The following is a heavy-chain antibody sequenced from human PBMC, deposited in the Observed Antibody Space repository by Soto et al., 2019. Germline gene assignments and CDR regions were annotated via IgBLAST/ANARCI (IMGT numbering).Heavy chain of an antibody. CDR3: ARDWSKFSYNYPYYYAMDA. D-gene: IGHD5-18*01. CDR1: GFSVTNSY. V-gene: IGHV3-53*01. J-gene: IGHJ6*02. Sequence: GGSLRLSCTVSGFSVTNSYINWVRQAPGKGLEWVSILYSSGTTYYADSVRGRFTVSRDDSKNTLFLHMNSLRADDTAVYYCARDWSKFSYNYPYYYAMDAWGQGTTVTVSS. CDR2: LYSSGTT.